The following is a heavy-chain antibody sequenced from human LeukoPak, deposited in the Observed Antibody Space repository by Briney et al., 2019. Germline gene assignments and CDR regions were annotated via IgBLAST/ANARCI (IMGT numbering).Heavy chain of an antibody. CDR1: GFTFKNYR. D-gene: IGHD1-26*01. J-gene: IGHJ4*02. CDR2: MKDDGNEI. Sequence: PGGSLRPSCTASGFTFKNYRMTWVRQAPGKGLEWVASMKDDGNEIQYVDSVKGRFTISRDNAKNSLYLQMNNLRAEDTAVYYCARNRATNGYWGQGTLVTVSS. CDR3: ARNRATNGY. V-gene: IGHV3-7*01.